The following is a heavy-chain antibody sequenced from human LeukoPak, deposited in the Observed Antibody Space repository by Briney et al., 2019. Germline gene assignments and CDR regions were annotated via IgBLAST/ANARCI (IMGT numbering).Heavy chain of an antibody. J-gene: IGHJ6*02. CDR2: ISYDGSNK. CDR3: ARDLGYSGYDFSYYYGMDV. Sequence: GGSLRLSCAASGFTFSGSAMHWVRQAPGKGLEWVAVISYDGSNKYYADSVKGRFTISRDNSKDTLYLQMNSLRAEDTAVYYCARDLGYSGYDFSYYYGMDVWGQGTTVTVSS. D-gene: IGHD5-12*01. CDR1: GFTFSGSA. V-gene: IGHV3-30-3*01.